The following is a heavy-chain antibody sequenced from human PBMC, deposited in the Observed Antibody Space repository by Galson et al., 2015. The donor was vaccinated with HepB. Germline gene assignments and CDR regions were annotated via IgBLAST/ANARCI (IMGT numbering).Heavy chain of an antibody. V-gene: IGHV3-30*18. CDR3: AKAPYCSSTSCYWVEDY. Sequence: SLRLSCAASGFTFSSYGMHWVRQAPGKGLEWVAVISYDGSNKYYADSVKGRFTISRDNSKNTLYLQMNSLRAEDTAVYYCAKAPYCSSTSCYWVEDYWGQGTLVTVSS. D-gene: IGHD2-2*01. CDR1: GFTFSSYG. J-gene: IGHJ4*02. CDR2: ISYDGSNK.